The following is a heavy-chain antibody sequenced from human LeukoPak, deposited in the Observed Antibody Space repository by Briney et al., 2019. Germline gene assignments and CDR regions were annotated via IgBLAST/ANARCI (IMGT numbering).Heavy chain of an antibody. Sequence: GASVKVSCKASGGTFISYAISWVRQAPGQGLEWMGGIIPIFGTANYAQKFQGRVTITTDESTSTAYMELSSLRSEDTAVYYCAGGIAPDAFDIWGQGTMVTVSS. CDR2: IIPIFGTA. J-gene: IGHJ3*02. CDR1: GGTFISYA. D-gene: IGHD2-15*01. V-gene: IGHV1-69*05. CDR3: AGGIAPDAFDI.